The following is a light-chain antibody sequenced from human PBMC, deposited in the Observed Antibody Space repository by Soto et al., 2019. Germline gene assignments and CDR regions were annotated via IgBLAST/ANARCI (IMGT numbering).Light chain of an antibody. J-gene: IGKJ4*01. CDR2: DAF. CDR1: QAIRNK. V-gene: IGKV1-9*01. Sequence: DIQLTQSPSFLSASVGDRVTITCRASQAIRNKLAWYQQRPGKAPNLLIYDAFTLQSGVPSRFSGSGSGTEFTLTISSLQPEDFATYYCQQLNDYPITFGGGTKVEI. CDR3: QQLNDYPIT.